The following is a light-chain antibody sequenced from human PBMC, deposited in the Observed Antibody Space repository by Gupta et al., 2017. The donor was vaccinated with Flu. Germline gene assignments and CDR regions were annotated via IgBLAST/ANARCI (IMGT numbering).Light chain of an antibody. CDR1: SSNIGRNY. V-gene: IGLV1-47*02. J-gene: IGLJ3*02. CDR2: SNN. Sequence: SLLTQPPSASRTPGQRVTISCSGSSSNIGRNYVYWYQQLPGTAPKLLIYSNNQRPSGVTDRFSGSKSGTSASLAISGLRSEDEADYYCAAWDDSLNGVVFGGGTKLTVL. CDR3: AAWDDSLNGVV.